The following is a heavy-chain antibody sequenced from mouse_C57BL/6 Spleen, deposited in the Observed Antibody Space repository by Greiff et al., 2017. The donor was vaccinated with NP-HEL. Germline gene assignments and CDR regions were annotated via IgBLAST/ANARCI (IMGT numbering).Heavy chain of an antibody. Sequence: EVKLMESGGDLVKPGGSLKLSCAASGFTFSSYGMSWVRQTPDKRLEWVATISSGGSYTYYPDSVKGRFTISRDNAKNTLYLQMSSLKSEDTAMYYCASITTVVVPYWYFDVWGTGTTVTVSS. D-gene: IGHD1-1*01. V-gene: IGHV5-6*01. J-gene: IGHJ1*03. CDR2: ISSGGSYT. CDR1: GFTFSSYG. CDR3: ASITTVVVPYWYFDV.